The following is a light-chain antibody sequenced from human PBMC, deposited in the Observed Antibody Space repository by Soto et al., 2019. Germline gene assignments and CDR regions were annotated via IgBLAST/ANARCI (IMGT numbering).Light chain of an antibody. J-gene: IGKJ2*03. CDR2: KFS. V-gene: IGKV2-30*01. CDR1: QSLVYRDGNTY. Sequence: VVLTQSPLSLPVTLGQPASISCRSSQSLVYRDGNTYLNWFQQMPGQSPRRLNYKFSDRGSEVPDRFSGSGSGTDFTLKIRRVEGEDGGVYFCMKGTHWPRYSFCQGTKLEIK. CDR3: MKGTHWPRYS.